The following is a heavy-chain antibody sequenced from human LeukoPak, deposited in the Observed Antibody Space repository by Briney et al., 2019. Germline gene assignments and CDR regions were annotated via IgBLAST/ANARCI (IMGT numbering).Heavy chain of an antibody. J-gene: IGHJ4*02. Sequence: GGSLRLSCAASGFTFSSYSMNWVRQAPGKGLEWVSYISSSSSTIYYADSVKGRFTISRDNAKNSLYLQMNSLRAEDTAVYYCAREAVAGTGGFDYWGQGTRVTVSS. V-gene: IGHV3-48*01. D-gene: IGHD6-19*01. CDR3: AREAVAGTGGFDY. CDR2: ISSSSSTI. CDR1: GFTFSSYS.